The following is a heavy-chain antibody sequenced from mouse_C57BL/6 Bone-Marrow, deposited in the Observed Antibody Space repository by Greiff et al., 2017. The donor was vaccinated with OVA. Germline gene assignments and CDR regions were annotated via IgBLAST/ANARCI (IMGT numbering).Heavy chain of an antibody. J-gene: IGHJ4*01. Sequence: EVQLQQSGPELVKPGASVKMSCKASGYTLTDYNMHWVKQSHGKSLEWIGYINPNNGGTSYNQKFKGKATLTVNKSSSTAYMELRSLTSEDSAVYYCASYGSSPPYYAMDYWGQGTSVTVSS. CDR3: ASYGSSPPYYAMDY. CDR1: GYTLTDYN. CDR2: INPNNGGT. D-gene: IGHD1-1*01. V-gene: IGHV1-22*01.